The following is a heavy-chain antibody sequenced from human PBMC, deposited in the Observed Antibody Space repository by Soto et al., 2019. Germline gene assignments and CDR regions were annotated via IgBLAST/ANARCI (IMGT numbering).Heavy chain of an antibody. CDR3: ARVRGFYSGSERGGLGMDV. Sequence: LRLSCAASGFTFSSYSMNWVLQAPGKGLEWVSYISSSSSTIYYADSVKGRFTISRDNAKNSLYLQMNSLRDEDTAVYYCARVRGFYSGSERGGLGMDVWGQGTTVTVSS. V-gene: IGHV3-48*02. J-gene: IGHJ6*02. D-gene: IGHD1-26*01. CDR2: ISSSSSTI. CDR1: GFTFSSYS.